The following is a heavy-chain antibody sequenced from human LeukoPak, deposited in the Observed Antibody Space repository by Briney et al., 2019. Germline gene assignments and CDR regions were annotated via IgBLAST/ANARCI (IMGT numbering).Heavy chain of an antibody. CDR1: GYTFNAYY. Sequence: ASVKVSCKTSGYTFNAYYMHWVRQAPGQGREWMGWINPNSGGSNYALKFQGRVTMTSDTSINTAYMELSRLISDDTAVYYCARVTGGRYCSTTSCYMRGWFDPWGQGTLVTVSS. CDR3: ARVTGGRYCSTTSCYMRGWFDP. V-gene: IGHV1-2*02. J-gene: IGHJ5*02. D-gene: IGHD2-2*02. CDR2: INPNSGGS.